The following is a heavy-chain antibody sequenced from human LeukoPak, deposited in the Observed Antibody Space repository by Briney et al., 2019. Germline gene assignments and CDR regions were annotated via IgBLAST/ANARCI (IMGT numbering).Heavy chain of an antibody. CDR2: IIPTLGVA. CDR1: GDTFKDYA. J-gene: IGHJ4*02. D-gene: IGHD3-22*01. CDR3: ARERLNYFDNTGQGLFDY. Sequence: GASVKVSCKASGDTFKDYAISWVRQAPGQGLDWMGRIIPTLGVAHYAQRFQGRVTITADKSTATSFLDLTSLRSGDTAVYYCARERLNYFDNTGQGLFDYWGQGTLVTVSS. V-gene: IGHV1-69*04.